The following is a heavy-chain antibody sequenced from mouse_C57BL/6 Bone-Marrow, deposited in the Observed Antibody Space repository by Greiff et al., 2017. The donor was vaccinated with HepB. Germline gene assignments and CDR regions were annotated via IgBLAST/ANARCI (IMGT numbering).Heavy chain of an antibody. CDR2: INPNNGGT. D-gene: IGHD2-3*01. V-gene: IGHV1-26*01. CDR3: AREGLDGYYLDY. Sequence: EVQLQQSGPELVKPGASVKISCKASGYTFTDYYMNWVKQSHGKSLEWIGDINPNNGGTSYNQKFKGKATLTVDKSSSTAYIELRSLTSEDSAVYYCAREGLDGYYLDYWGQGTTLTVSS. J-gene: IGHJ2*01. CDR1: GYTFTDYY.